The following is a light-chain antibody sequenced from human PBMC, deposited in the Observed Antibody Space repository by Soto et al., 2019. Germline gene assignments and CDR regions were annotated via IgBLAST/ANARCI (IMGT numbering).Light chain of an antibody. Sequence: AIQLTQSPSSLSSSVGDRVTITCRASQGISSALGWYQQKPGTAPKLLIYDASSLESGVPSRFSGSGLGTDFNLTISSLQPEDFGTYYCQKFSDYSITFGGGTKVEIK. CDR3: QKFSDYSIT. CDR2: DAS. V-gene: IGKV1D-13*01. CDR1: QGISSA. J-gene: IGKJ4*01.